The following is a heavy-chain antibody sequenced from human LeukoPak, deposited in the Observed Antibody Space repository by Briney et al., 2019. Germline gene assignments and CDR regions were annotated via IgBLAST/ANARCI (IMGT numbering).Heavy chain of an antibody. CDR3: ARERSGWFFSN. D-gene: IGHD6-19*01. CDR1: GYTFTSYG. CDR2: ISAYNGNT. Sequence: ASVKVSCKASGYTFTSYGISWVRQASGQGLEWMGWISAYNGNTNYAQKLQGRVTMTTDTSTSTAYMDLRSLRSDDTAVYYCARERSGWFFSNWGQGTLVTVSS. J-gene: IGHJ4*02. V-gene: IGHV1-18*01.